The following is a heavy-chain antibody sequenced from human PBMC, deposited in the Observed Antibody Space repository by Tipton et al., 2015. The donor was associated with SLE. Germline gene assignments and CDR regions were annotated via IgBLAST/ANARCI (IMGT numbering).Heavy chain of an antibody. D-gene: IGHD2-8*01. CDR2: ISGSGGST. J-gene: IGHJ1*01. V-gene: IGHV3-23*01. CDR1: GFTFSSYA. CDR3: AMGDIVLMVYALRH. Sequence: GSLRLSCAASGFTFSSYAMSWVRQAPGKGLEWASAISGSGGSTYYADSVKGRFTISRDNSKNTLYLQMNSLRAEDTAVYYCAMGDIVLMVYALRHWGQGTLVTVSS.